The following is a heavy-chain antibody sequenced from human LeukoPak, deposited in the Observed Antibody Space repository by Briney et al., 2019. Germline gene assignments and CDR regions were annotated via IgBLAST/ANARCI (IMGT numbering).Heavy chain of an antibody. J-gene: IGHJ4*02. CDR2: IDWDDDK. CDR1: GFSLSTSGMC. D-gene: IGHD1-26*01. V-gene: IGHV2-70*20. CDR3: ARSSGSYGEPFDY. Sequence: SGPTLVNPTQTLTLTCTFSGFSLSTSGMCVSWVRQPPGKALEWLALIDWDDDKYYRTSLKTRLTISKDTSKNQVVLTMTNIDPVDTATYYCARSSGSYGEPFDYWGQGTLVTVSS.